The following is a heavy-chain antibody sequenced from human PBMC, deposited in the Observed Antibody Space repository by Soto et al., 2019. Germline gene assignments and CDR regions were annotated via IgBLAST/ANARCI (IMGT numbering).Heavy chain of an antibody. D-gene: IGHD1-26*01. V-gene: IGHV3-72*01. Sequence: GGSLRLSCAASGCTFSDHQMDWVRQAPGKGLEWVGRSRNKANSYTTEYAASVKGRFTISRDDSKNSLYLQMNSLKIEDTAVYYCARVVGAPNWFDPWGQGTLVTVSS. CDR1: GCTFSDHQ. CDR3: ARVVGAPNWFDP. CDR2: SRNKANSYTT. J-gene: IGHJ5*02.